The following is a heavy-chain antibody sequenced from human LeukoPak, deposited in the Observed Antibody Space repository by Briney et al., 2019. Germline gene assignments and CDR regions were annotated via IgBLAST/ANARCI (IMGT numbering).Heavy chain of an antibody. CDR1: GGSISSSSYY. Sequence: SETLSLTCTVSGGSISSSSYYWGWIRQPPGKGLEWIGSMHYSGITYYNPSLKSRVTISVDTSKNQFSLKLTSVSAADSAVYSCARAYSSSRRYENDCWSQGTLVTVSS. V-gene: IGHV4-39*01. J-gene: IGHJ4*02. D-gene: IGHD3-22*01. CDR2: MHYSGIT. CDR3: ARAYSSSRRYENDC.